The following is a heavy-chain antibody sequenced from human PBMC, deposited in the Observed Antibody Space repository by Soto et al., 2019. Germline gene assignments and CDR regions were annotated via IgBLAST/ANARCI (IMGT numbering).Heavy chain of an antibody. J-gene: IGHJ4*02. CDR3: XXEXXXXSSSYYYFALDY. D-gene: IGHD3-22*01. V-gene: IGHV3-30*03. Sequence: SLRLSCAASGFTFSSYGMHWVRQAPGKGLEWVAVISYDGSNKYYADSVKGRFTISRDNSKNTLYLQMNGLRAEDTAVYCXXXEXXXXSSSYYYFALDYWGQGT. CDR1: GFTFSSYG. CDR2: ISYDGSNK.